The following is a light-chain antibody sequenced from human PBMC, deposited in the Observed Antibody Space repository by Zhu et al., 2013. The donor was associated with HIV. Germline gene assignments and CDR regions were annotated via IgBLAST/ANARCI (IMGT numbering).Light chain of an antibody. CDR2: EVT. V-gene: IGLV2-14*01. CDR3: CSYAGKFVYV. Sequence: QSALTQPASVSGSPGQSITISCTGSSSDVGGYNHVSWYQQHPGKAPKLIIYEVTNRPSGVSNRFSGSKSDNTASLTISGLQPEDEADYFCCSYAGKFVYVFGTGTKVTVL. CDR1: SSDVGGYNH. J-gene: IGLJ1*01.